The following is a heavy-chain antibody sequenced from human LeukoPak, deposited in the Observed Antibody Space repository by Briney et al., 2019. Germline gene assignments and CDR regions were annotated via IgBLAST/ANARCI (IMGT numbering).Heavy chain of an antibody. CDR2: MCGTAGCT. CDR3: ARDRPNYHEANGHYYNRDGDH. J-gene: IGHJ5*02. D-gene: IGHD1-14*01. Sequence: ETLSLTCTVSGYSISSGYYWGWIRQSPGKGLQWVASMCGTAGCTFYTDSVEGRLTISRDNSKDTLSLQMNDLRADDTAIYYCARDRPNYHEANGHYYNRDGDHWGQGALVTVSS. CDR1: GYSISSGYY. V-gene: IGHV3-23*01.